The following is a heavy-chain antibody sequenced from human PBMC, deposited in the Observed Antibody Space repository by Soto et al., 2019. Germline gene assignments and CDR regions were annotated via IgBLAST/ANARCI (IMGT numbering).Heavy chain of an antibody. D-gene: IGHD3-16*01. J-gene: IGHJ4*02. V-gene: IGHV3-30*03. Sequence: HVELVESGGGVVRPGKSLTVSCTGSGFVFGGFGMHWVRQTPGKGLEWLGMASYDGTYKYFADSVKGRFTLSRDNGMNTVYLQMDNLRLEDTALYYCARGGDVLDYWGRGTLVTVSS. CDR1: GFVFGGFG. CDR3: ARGGDVLDY. CDR2: ASYDGTYK.